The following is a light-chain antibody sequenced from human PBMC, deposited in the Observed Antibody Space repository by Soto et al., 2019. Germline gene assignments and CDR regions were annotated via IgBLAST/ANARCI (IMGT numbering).Light chain of an antibody. V-gene: IGKV1-39*01. J-gene: IGKJ4*01. CDR3: QQCYSSPLT. Sequence: DIQMTRSPSTLSASVGERVTISCRANQSINYLLAWCQQKPGKAPKLLIYAAYSLQSGVQSRFSGSGSGTDFTLTIRSLQPEDFATYYCQQCYSSPLTFGGGTKVDIK. CDR2: AAY. CDR1: QSINYL.